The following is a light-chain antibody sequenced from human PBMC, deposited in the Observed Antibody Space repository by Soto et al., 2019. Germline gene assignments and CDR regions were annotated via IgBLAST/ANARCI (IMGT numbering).Light chain of an antibody. CDR1: QSIGTN. CDR2: KTS. J-gene: IGKJ4*01. CDR3: QQYAGWPLT. V-gene: IGKV3-15*01. Sequence: EVVMTQSPATVSVSPGERTSLSCRASQSIGTNLGWYQQKPGQAHRLLFSKTSTRATGVPARFSGSGSGTEFTLTISSLQSEDIAVYYCQQYAGWPLTFGGGTKVDIK.